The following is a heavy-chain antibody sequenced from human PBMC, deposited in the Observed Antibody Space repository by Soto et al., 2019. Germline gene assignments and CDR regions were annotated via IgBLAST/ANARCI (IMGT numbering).Heavy chain of an antibody. CDR3: ARLGQHPGSDQYQYYIMVS. CDR2: IYPGDSDT. D-gene: IGHD3-10*01. J-gene: IGHJ6*02. V-gene: IGHV5-51*01. CDR1: VYSFPNYW. Sequence: GEPLKISCPASVYSFPNYWIGWVRQVPGQGLEWMCIIYPGDSDTKYSPSCQGQVTITAETSISTAFLQWTTLKAADTAMYYCARLGQHPGSDQYQYYIMVSGGQVTTVSVSS.